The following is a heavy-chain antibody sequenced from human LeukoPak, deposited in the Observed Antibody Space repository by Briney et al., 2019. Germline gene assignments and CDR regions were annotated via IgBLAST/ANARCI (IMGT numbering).Heavy chain of an antibody. Sequence: GGSLRLSCAASGFTFSAYWMHWVRQAPGKGLVRVARLNSDGSTTDYADSVRGRFTISRDNARNTLYLQMNSLRADDTAVYYCARAGQYRFDYWGQGTLVTVSS. J-gene: IGHJ4*02. D-gene: IGHD2-2*01. CDR2: LNSDGSTT. CDR1: GFTFSAYW. CDR3: ARAGQYRFDY. V-gene: IGHV3-74*01.